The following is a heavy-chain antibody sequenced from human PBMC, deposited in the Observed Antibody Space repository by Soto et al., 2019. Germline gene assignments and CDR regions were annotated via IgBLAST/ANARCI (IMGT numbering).Heavy chain of an antibody. J-gene: IGHJ5*02. CDR3: ARDLEVVPAAMSYPSNWFDP. D-gene: IGHD2-2*01. CDR2: IYHSGST. Sequence: PSETLSLTCAVSGGSISSSNWWSWVRQPPGKGLEWIGEIYHSGSTNYNPSLKSRVTISVDKSKNQFSLKLSSVTAADTAVYYCARDLEVVPAAMSYPSNWFDPWGQGTLVTVSS. V-gene: IGHV4-4*02. CDR1: GGSISSSNW.